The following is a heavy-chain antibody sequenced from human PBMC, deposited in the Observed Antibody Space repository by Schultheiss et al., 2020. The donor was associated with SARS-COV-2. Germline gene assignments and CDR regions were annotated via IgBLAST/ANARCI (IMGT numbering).Heavy chain of an antibody. D-gene: IGHD1-26*01. CDR1: GFTFSSYW. V-gene: IGHV3-15*01. CDR3: TTLVGATGQDY. J-gene: IGHJ4*02. Sequence: GGSLRLSCAASGFTFSSYWMSWVRQAPGKGLEWVGRIKSKTDGGTTDYAAPVKGRFTISRDDSKNTLYLQMNSLKTEDTAVYYCTTLVGATGQDYWGQGTLVTVSS. CDR2: IKSKTDGGTT.